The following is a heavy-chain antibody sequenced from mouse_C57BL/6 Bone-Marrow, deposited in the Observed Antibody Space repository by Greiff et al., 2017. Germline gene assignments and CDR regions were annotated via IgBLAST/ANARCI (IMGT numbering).Heavy chain of an antibody. V-gene: IGHV1-50*01. Sequence: QLQQPGAELVKPGASVKLSCKASGYTFTSYWMQWVKQRPGQGLEWIGEIDPSDSYTNYNQKFKGKATLTVDTSSSTAYMQLSSLTSEDSAVYYCARPGSIPYAMDYWGQGTSVTVSS. J-gene: IGHJ4*01. CDR3: ARPGSIPYAMDY. D-gene: IGHD1-1*01. CDR1: GYTFTSYW. CDR2: IDPSDSYT.